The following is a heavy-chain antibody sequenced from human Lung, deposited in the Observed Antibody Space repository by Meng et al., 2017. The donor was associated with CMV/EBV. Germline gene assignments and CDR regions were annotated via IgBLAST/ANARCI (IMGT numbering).Heavy chain of an antibody. CDR2: IYYSGST. CDR1: GGSISSSSYY. Sequence: SETLSLTCTVSGGSISSSSYYWGWIRQPPGKGLEWIGSIYYSGSTYYNPSLKSRVTISVDTSKNQFSLKLSSVTAADTAVYYCARQDIVVVPAAIVDYWGQGTXVTVYS. D-gene: IGHD2-2*01. V-gene: IGHV4-39*01. CDR3: ARQDIVVVPAAIVDY. J-gene: IGHJ4*02.